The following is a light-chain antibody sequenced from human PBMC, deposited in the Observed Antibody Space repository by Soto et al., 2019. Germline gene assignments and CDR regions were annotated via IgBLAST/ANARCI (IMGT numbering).Light chain of an antibody. CDR1: QSVSSN. CDR3: KKYNNWPLPFT. Sequence: EIVMTQSPATLSVSPGERATLSCRASQSVSSNLAWYQQKPGQAPRLLLYGASTRATDIPTRFSGSGSGTEFNLNISSLQSEDFAVYYCKKYNNWPLPFTFGPGTKVDIK. V-gene: IGKV3-15*01. J-gene: IGKJ3*01. CDR2: GAS.